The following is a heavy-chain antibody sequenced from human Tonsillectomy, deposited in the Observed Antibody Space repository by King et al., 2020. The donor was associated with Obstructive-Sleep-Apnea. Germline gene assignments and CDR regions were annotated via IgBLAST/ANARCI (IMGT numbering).Heavy chain of an antibody. CDR2: LNTGVGPT. J-gene: IGHJ4*02. V-gene: IGHV3-23*04. Sequence: VQLVESGGGLVQPGGSLRLSCAASGFTFSNYAMSWVRQAPGNGLGWVSALNTGVGPTYYSASVKCRFTISGDNSRNTLYLQMNSLRAEDTAVYYCAKRVDTAMVFDYWGQGTLVTVSS. CDR1: GFTFSNYA. CDR3: AKRVDTAMVFDY. D-gene: IGHD5-18*01.